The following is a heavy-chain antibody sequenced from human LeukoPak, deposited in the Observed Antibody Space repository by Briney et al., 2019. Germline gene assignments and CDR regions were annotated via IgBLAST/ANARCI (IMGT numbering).Heavy chain of an antibody. D-gene: IGHD3-22*01. J-gene: IGHJ4*02. V-gene: IGHV1-69*13. CDR3: ARLTTEYYYDSSGYSPFDY. Sequence: SVKVSCKASGGTFSSYAISWVRQAPGQGLEWMGGVIPIFGTANYAQKFQGRVTITADESTSTAYMELSSLRSEDTAVYYCARLTTEYYYDSSGYSPFDYWGQGTLVTVSS. CDR1: GGTFSSYA. CDR2: VIPIFGTA.